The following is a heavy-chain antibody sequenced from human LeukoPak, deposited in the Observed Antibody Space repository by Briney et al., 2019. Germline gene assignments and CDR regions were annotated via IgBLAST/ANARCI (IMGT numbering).Heavy chain of an antibody. CDR3: ARVIVVVPGAKVWFDP. V-gene: IGHV1-18*01. Sequence: ASVKVSCKASGYTFTSYGISWVRQAPGQGLEWMGWISGYNGNTNYAQKFQGRLTITRNTSISTAYMELSSLRSEDTAVYYCARVIVVVPGAKVWFDPWGQGTLVTVSS. D-gene: IGHD2-2*01. J-gene: IGHJ5*02. CDR1: GYTFTSYG. CDR2: ISGYNGNT.